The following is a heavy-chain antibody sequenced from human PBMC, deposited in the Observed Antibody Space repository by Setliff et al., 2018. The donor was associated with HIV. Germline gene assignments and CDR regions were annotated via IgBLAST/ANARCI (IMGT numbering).Heavy chain of an antibody. J-gene: IGHJ4*02. D-gene: IGHD3-10*01. CDR2: THSSGSS. Sequence: SETLSLTCTVSGGSFSSGQYYWTWIRQPAGKGLEWIGHTHSSGSSRYNPSLKSRVTISVDTSKIHFSLKLSSVTAADTAMYFCARQPPLSVLQVWFDDYWGQGTLVTVSS. V-gene: IGHV4-61*09. CDR3: ARQPPLSVLQVWFDDY. CDR1: GGSFSSGQYY.